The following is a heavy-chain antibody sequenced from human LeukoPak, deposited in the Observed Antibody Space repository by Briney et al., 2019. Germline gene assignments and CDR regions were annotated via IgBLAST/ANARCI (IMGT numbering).Heavy chain of an antibody. V-gene: IGHV3-21*01. D-gene: IGHD3-10*02. Sequence: GGSLRLSCAASGFTFSSYNMNWVRQAPGKGLEWVSSISKYRTYIYYADSVKGRFTISRDNAENSLYLHLNSLRAEDTAVYYCARTCSAVHQGGYFKDMDVWGTGTTVTVSS. J-gene: IGHJ6*03. CDR2: ISKYRTYI. CDR3: ARTCSAVHQGGYFKDMDV. CDR1: GFTFSSYN.